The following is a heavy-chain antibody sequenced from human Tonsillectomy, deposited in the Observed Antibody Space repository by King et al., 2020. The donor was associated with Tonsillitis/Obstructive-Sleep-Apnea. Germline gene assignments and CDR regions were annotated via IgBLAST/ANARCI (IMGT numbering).Heavy chain of an antibody. V-gene: IGHV4-39*01. D-gene: IGHD3-22*01. J-gene: IGHJ4*02. Sequence: LQLQESGPGLVKPSETLSLTYTVSGDSISSNDYYWGWIRQPPGKGLEWIGNIYYSGSTYYNSSLKSRVTISVDTSKNQFTLKLNSVTAADTAVYYCARDSSTYYYPYDYWGQGTLVTVSS. CDR3: ARDSSTYYYPYDY. CDR1: GDSISSNDYY. CDR2: IYYSGST.